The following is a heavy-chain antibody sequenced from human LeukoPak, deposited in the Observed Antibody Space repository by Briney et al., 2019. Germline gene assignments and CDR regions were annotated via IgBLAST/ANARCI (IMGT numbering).Heavy chain of an antibody. Sequence: PSETLSLTCTVSGGSISSSSYYWGWIRQPPGKGLEWIGSIYYSGSTYYNPSLKSRVTISVDTSKNQFSLKLSSVTAADTAVYYCARPLAFGGSTAHDYFDYWGQGTLVTVSS. CDR3: ARPLAFGGSTAHDYFDY. J-gene: IGHJ4*02. CDR1: GGSISSSSYY. CDR2: IYYSGST. D-gene: IGHD1-26*01. V-gene: IGHV4-39*01.